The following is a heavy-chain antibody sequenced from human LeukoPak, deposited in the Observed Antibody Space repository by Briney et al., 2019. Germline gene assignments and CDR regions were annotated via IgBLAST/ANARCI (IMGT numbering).Heavy chain of an antibody. J-gene: IGHJ3*02. CDR3: ARHMAIFGVVTRTHDAFDI. V-gene: IGHV4-39*01. CDR2: IYYSGSS. CDR1: GDSISSGGYY. Sequence: SETLSLTCTVSGDSISSGGYYWGWIRQSPGKGLEWIGSIYYSGSSYYNPSLKGRVTISLDTSKNQFSLRLSSVTAADTAVYYCARHMAIFGVVTRTHDAFDIWGQGTMVTVSS. D-gene: IGHD3-3*01.